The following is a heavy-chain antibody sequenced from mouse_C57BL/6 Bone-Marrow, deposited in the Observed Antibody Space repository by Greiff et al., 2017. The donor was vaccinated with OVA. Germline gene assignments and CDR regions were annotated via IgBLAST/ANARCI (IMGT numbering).Heavy chain of an antibody. CDR3: ARNWAPYGSPVAY. D-gene: IGHD2-2*01. CDR1: GFSLTSYA. CDR2: IWTGGGT. Sequence: VKLVESGPGLVAPSPSLSITCTVSGFSLTSYAISWVRQPPGKGLEWLGVIWTGGGTNYNSALKARLSISKDNSKSQVFLKMNSLQTDDTARYYCARNWAPYGSPVAYWGQGTLVTVSA. J-gene: IGHJ3*01. V-gene: IGHV2-9-1*01.